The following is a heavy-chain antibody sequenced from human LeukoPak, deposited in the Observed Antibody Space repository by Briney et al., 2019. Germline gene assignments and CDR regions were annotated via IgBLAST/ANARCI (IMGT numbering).Heavy chain of an antibody. Sequence: GGSLRLSCAASGFTFSSYSMNWVRQAPGKGLECVSSISSSSSYIYYADSVKGRFTISRDNAKNSLYLQMNSLRAEDTAVYYCAREDTAMVIPFDYWGQGTLVTVSS. CDR3: AREDTAMVIPFDY. CDR1: GFTFSSYS. D-gene: IGHD5-18*01. V-gene: IGHV3-21*01. CDR2: ISSSSSYI. J-gene: IGHJ4*02.